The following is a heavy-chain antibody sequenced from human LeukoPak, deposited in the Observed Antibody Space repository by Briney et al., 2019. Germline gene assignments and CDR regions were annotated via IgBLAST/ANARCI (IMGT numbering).Heavy chain of an antibody. CDR2: ISYDGSNK. Sequence: PGRSLRLSCAASGFTFTSYVIHWVRQAPGKGLQWVALISYDGSNKYYADSVKGRFTISRDNSKNTLYLQMNSLRAEDTAVYYCARPRGAAAGTFGFDPWGQGTLVTVSS. V-gene: IGHV3-30*03. D-gene: IGHD6-13*01. CDR3: ARPRGAAAGTFGFDP. J-gene: IGHJ5*02. CDR1: GFTFTSYV.